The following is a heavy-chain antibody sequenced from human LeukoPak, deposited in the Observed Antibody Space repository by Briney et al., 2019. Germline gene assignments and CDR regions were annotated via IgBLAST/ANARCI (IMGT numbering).Heavy chain of an antibody. CDR3: VRGRNWSFDY. J-gene: IGHJ4*02. D-gene: IGHD1-1*01. V-gene: IGHV3-48*03. Sequence: GGSLRLSCAASGFTFSGYEMIWVRQAPGKGLEWVSYISSGGSSLFYADSVKGRFTISRDNAKNSLYLQMNSLRGEDTAVYYCVRGRNWSFDYWGQGTLVTVSS. CDR1: GFTFSGYE. CDR2: ISSGGSSL.